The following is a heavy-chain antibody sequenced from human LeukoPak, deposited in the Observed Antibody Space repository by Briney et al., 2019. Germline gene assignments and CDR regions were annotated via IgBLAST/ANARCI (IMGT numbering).Heavy chain of an antibody. D-gene: IGHD3-22*01. CDR3: AADRYDSSGYYHFDH. CDR1: GFTFTSSA. V-gene: IGHV1-58*02. Sequence: SVKVSCKASGFTFTSSAMQWVRQARGQRLEWIGWIVVGSGNTNYAQKFQERVTITRDMSTSTAYMELSSLRSEDTAVYYCAADRYDSSGYYHFDHWGQGTLVTVSS. J-gene: IGHJ4*02. CDR2: IVVGSGNT.